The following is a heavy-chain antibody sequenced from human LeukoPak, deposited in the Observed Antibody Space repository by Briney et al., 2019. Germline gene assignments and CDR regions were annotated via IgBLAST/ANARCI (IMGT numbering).Heavy chain of an antibody. CDR2: IYYSGST. Sequence: PSETLSLTCTVSGGSISSSSYYWGWIRQPPGKGLEWIGSIYYSGSTYYNPSLKSRVTISVDTSKNQFSLKLSSVTAADTAVYYCARGKPTFNYYDSSGYYSFYFDYWGQGTLVTVSS. D-gene: IGHD3-22*01. V-gene: IGHV4-39*07. CDR3: ARGKPTFNYYDSSGYYSFYFDY. J-gene: IGHJ4*02. CDR1: GGSISSSSYY.